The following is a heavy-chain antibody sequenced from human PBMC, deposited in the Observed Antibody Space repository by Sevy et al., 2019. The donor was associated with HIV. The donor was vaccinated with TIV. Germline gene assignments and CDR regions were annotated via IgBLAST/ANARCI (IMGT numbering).Heavy chain of an antibody. V-gene: IGHV3-30-3*01. D-gene: IGHD1-26*01. J-gene: IGHJ4*01. CDR3: ARDGGYSIKWYPLY. CDR2: ISYEGTET. CDR1: GFAFSTHA. Sequence: GGSLRLSCAASGFAFSTHAMHWVRQAPGKGLEWVAVISYEGTETFYAASVEGRFTISRDNSKNTLSLQRNSLKPEDTAVYYWARDGGYSIKWYPLYWGHGTLVTVSS.